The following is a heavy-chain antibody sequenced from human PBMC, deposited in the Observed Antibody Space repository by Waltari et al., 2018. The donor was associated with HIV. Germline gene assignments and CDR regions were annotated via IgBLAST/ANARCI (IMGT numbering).Heavy chain of an antibody. D-gene: IGHD3-22*01. V-gene: IGHV1-69*01. CDR2: IIPLFGEA. J-gene: IGHJ6*02. CDR3: ARVPDRSGYQRYAMDV. Sequence: QVQLVQSGAPVKDPGSSVKVAFKPSAGPVRGCVISSGRQAPGQGLEWMGAIIPLFGEANYAQKFQGRLTITADESTSTAYMELSSLRSEDTAVYYCARVPDRSGYQRYAMDVWGQGTTVTVS. CDR1: AGPVRGCV.